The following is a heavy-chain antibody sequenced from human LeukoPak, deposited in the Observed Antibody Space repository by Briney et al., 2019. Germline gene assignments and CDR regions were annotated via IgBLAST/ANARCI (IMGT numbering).Heavy chain of an antibody. CDR2: ISEDGSNK. D-gene: IGHD5-12*01. CDR3: ARDRVATTQAGFDY. CDR1: RFTFSNYG. Sequence: GGSLRLSCAASRFTFSNYGMHYVRQAPGKGLEWIAVISEDGSNKYYADSVKGRFTISRDNSQNTLFVQMNSLRAEDTAAYYCARDRVATTQAGFDYWGHGTLVTVYS. V-gene: IGHV3-30*03. J-gene: IGHJ4*03.